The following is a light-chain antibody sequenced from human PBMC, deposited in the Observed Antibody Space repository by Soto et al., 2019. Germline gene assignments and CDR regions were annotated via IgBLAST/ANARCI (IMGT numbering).Light chain of an antibody. J-gene: IGLJ3*02. V-gene: IGLV7-46*01. CDR1: TGAVTSGHY. Sequence: QAVVTQEPSLTVSPGGTVTLTCGSSTGAVTSGHYPYWFQQKPGQSPRTLIYDTSTKHSWTPARFSGSLLGGKAALTLSGAQPEDEAEYYCLLSYSGARVFGGGTKSPS. CDR3: LLSYSGARV. CDR2: DTS.